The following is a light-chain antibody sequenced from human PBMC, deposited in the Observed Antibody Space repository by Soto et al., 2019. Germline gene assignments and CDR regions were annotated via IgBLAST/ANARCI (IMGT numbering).Light chain of an antibody. CDR3: QQYSSYSAYT. V-gene: IGKV1-5*03. CDR1: QSISRW. CDR2: KAS. J-gene: IGKJ2*01. Sequence: DIQMTQSPSTLSASVGDRVTITCRASQSISRWLAWHQQKPGKAPKVLIYKASNLETGVPSRFSGSGSGTDFTLTINSLQPDDLATYYCQQYSSYSAYTFGQGTKLEIK.